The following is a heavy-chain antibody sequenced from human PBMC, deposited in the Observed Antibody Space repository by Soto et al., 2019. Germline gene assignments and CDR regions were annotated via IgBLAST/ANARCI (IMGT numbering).Heavy chain of an antibody. D-gene: IGHD2-2*01. Sequence: PGGSLRLSCAASGFTFSSYAMSWVRQAPGKGLEWVSAISGSGGSTYYADSVKGRFTISRDNSKNTLYLQMNSLRAEDTAVYYCAKDWGIVVVPAANPSEFDYCGQGTLVTVSS. V-gene: IGHV3-23*01. CDR3: AKDWGIVVVPAANPSEFDY. J-gene: IGHJ4*02. CDR1: GFTFSSYA. CDR2: ISGSGGST.